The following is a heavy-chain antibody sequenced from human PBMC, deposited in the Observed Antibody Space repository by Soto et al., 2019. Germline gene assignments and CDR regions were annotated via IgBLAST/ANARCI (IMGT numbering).Heavy chain of an antibody. CDR2: IRSKANSYAT. CDR1: GVTFSGSA. D-gene: IGHD4-17*01. J-gene: IGHJ3*02. V-gene: IGHV3-73*01. Sequence: GGSLRLSCAASGVTFSGSAMHWVRQASGKGLEWVGRIRSKANSYATAYAASVKGRFTISRDDSKNTAYLQMNSLKTEDTAVYYCTHYGDYVHAFDIWGQGTMVTVSS. CDR3: THYGDYVHAFDI.